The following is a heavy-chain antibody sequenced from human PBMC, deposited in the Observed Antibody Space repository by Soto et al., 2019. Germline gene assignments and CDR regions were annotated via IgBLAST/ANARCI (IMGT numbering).Heavy chain of an antibody. D-gene: IGHD1-26*01. CDR2: LYTGGTT. CDR1: GFYVSRNY. J-gene: IGHJ6*02. V-gene: IGHV3-53*01. Sequence: EVQLVESGGGLVQPGGSLRLSCAASGFYVSRNYMSWVRQDPGKGLEWLSVLYTGGTTSYADSVKGRFTISRDISNNTLYLQMTSLRTEDTAVYYCAIRSGSHGWVQGTTVIVSS. CDR3: AIRSGSHG.